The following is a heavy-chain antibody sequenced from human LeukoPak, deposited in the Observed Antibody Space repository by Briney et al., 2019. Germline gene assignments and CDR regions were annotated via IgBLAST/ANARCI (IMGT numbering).Heavy chain of an antibody. V-gene: IGHV3-23*01. CDR3: TRERFNYYDSSLYYFDY. CDR2: ISDSGGST. D-gene: IGHD3-22*01. CDR1: GFTFSSYE. Sequence: GGSLRLSCAASGFTFSSYEMSWVRQAPGTGLEWVSAISDSGGSTYYADSVKGRFTISRDNSKNTLYLQMNSLKTEDTAVYYCTRERFNYYDSSLYYFDYWGQGTLVTVSS. J-gene: IGHJ4*02.